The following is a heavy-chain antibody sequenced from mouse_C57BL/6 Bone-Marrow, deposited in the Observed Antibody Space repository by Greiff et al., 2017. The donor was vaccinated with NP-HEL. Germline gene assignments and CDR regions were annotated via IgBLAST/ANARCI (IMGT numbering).Heavy chain of an antibody. CDR2: ISGGGGNT. D-gene: IGHD2-2*01. J-gene: IGHJ3*01. Sequence: EVHLVESGGGLVKPGGSLKLSCAASGFTFSSYTMSWVRQTPEKRLEWVATISGGGGNTYYPDSVKGRFTISRDNAKNTLYLQMSSLRSEDTALYYCARYTVYGYDDEAYWGQGTLVTVSA. CDR3: ARYTVYGYDDEAY. CDR1: GFTFSSYT. V-gene: IGHV5-9*01.